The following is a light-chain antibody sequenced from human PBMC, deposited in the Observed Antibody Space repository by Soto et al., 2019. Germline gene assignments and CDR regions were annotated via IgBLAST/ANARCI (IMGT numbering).Light chain of an antibody. CDR2: DVS. CDR3: SSYAGSTTYVV. CDR1: NSDIGAYDY. J-gene: IGLJ2*01. V-gene: IGLV2-14*03. Sequence: QSVLTQPASVSGSPGQSITISCTGANSDIGAYDYVSWYQQHPGKVPKLIIYDVSDRPSAVSDRFSGSKSGNRASLTISGLQAEDEADYYCSSYAGSTTYVVFGGGTKLTVL.